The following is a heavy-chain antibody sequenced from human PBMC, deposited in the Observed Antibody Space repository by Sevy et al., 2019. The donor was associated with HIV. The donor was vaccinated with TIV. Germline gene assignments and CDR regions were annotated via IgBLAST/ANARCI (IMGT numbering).Heavy chain of an antibody. J-gene: IGHJ6*02. CDR3: ARGADWYRVLYYCGMDV. V-gene: IGHV4-34*01. D-gene: IGHD3-9*01. CDR1: GGSFSGYY. CDR2: INHCGST. Sequence: SETLSLTCAVYGGSFSGYYWSWIRQPPGKGLEWIGEINHCGSTNYNPSLKSRVTISVDTSRNQISLKPSSLTAADTAVYYCARGADWYRVLYYCGMDVWGQGTTVTVSS.